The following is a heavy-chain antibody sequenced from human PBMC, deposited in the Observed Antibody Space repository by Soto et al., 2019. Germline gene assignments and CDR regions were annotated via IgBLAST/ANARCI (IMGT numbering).Heavy chain of an antibody. Sequence: EVQLVESGGGLVQPGRSLRLSCAASGFTFDDYAMHWVRQAPGKGLEWVSGISWNSGSIGYADSVKGRFTISRDNAKNSLYLQMNSLRAEDTALYYCAPSGSYSPGAFDIWGQGTMVTVSS. CDR3: APSGSYSPGAFDI. CDR1: GFTFDDYA. D-gene: IGHD1-26*01. V-gene: IGHV3-9*01. CDR2: ISWNSGSI. J-gene: IGHJ3*02.